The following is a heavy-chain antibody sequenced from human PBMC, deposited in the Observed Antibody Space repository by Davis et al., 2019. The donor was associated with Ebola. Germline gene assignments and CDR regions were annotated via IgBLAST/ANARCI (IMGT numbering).Heavy chain of an antibody. D-gene: IGHD5-12*01. CDR2: IYYSGST. V-gene: IGHV4-39*07. CDR1: GGSISSSSYY. J-gene: IGHJ6*02. Sequence: SETLSLTCTVSGGSISSSSYYWGWIRQPPGKGLEWIGSIYYSGSTYYNPSLKSRVTISVDTSKNQFSLKLSSVTAADTAVYYCARDGGYSGYDLYYYYGMDVWGQGTTVTVSS. CDR3: ARDGGYSGYDLYYYYGMDV.